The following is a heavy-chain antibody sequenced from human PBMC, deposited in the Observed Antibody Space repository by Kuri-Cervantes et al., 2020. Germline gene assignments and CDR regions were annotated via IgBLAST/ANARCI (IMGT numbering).Heavy chain of an antibody. J-gene: IGHJ4*02. CDR1: GFTFSDYW. D-gene: IGHD3-22*01. Sequence: GGSLRLSCTASGFTFSDYWMSWVRQAPGKGLEWVANIKEDGSERKYMDSMEGRFTISRDNAKNSLYLQMSSLRAEDTALYYCARIYKYGNKNYYRWFDYWGQGTLVTVSS. CDR2: IKEDGSER. V-gene: IGHV3-7*01. CDR3: ARIYKYGNKNYYRWFDY.